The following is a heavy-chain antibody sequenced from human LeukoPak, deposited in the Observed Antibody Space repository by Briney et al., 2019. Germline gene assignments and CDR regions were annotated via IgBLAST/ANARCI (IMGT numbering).Heavy chain of an antibody. J-gene: IGHJ4*02. Sequence: PGGSLRLSCAASGFSFTSYWTNWVRQAPGKGLEWVANIKPDGGDKYYVDSVRGRFTISRDNAKNSLYLQMNSLRAEDTAVYYCARVGAVAGFDYWGQGTLVTVSS. CDR3: ARVGAVAGFDY. D-gene: IGHD6-19*01. V-gene: IGHV3-7*01. CDR1: GFSFTSYW. CDR2: IKPDGGDK.